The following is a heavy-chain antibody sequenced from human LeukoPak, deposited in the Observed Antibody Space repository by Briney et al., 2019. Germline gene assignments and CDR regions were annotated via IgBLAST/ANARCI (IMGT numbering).Heavy chain of an antibody. V-gene: IGHV1-2*02. CDR2: INPNSGGT. CDR3: ARAKLPGDYSIDG. Sequence: ASVKVSCKASGYTFTGYYMHWVRQAPGQGLEWMGWINPNSGGTNYAQKFQGRVTMTRDTSISTAYMELSRLRSDDTAVYYCARAKLPGDYSIDGWGQGTLVTVSS. J-gene: IGHJ4*02. D-gene: IGHD4-17*01. CDR1: GYTFTGYY.